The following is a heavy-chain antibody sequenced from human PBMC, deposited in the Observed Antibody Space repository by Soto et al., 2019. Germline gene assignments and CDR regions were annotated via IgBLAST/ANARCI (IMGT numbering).Heavy chain of an antibody. Sequence: EQQLVESGGGLVQPGGSLRVSCAASGFTFSNYWMHWVRQVPGKGLVWVSRVNFDGRTTNYADSVKGRFTISRDNARNTVYFQRTSLRAEDTAVYYCGGGIQTYYGVDVWGQGTTVTVSS. CDR3: GGGIQTYYGVDV. V-gene: IGHV3-74*01. CDR1: GFTFSNYW. D-gene: IGHD5-18*01. CDR2: VNFDGRTT. J-gene: IGHJ6*02.